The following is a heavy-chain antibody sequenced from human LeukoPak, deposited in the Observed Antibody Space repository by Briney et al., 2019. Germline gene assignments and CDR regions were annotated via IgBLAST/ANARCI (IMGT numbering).Heavy chain of an antibody. CDR2: ISGSGGST. V-gene: IGHV3-23*01. J-gene: IGHJ4*02. Sequence: GGSPRLSCAASGFTFSSYAMSWVRQAPGKGLEWVSAISGSGGSTYYADSVKGRFTISRDNSKNTLCLQMNSLRAEDTAVYYCAKSRSVEWFSYYFDYWGQGTLVTVSS. D-gene: IGHD3-3*01. CDR3: AKSRSVEWFSYYFDY. CDR1: GFTFSSYA.